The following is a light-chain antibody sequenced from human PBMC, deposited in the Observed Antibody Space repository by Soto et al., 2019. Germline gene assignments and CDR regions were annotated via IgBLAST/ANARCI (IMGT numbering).Light chain of an antibody. J-gene: IGKJ4*01. CDR2: AAS. CDR1: QSISSY. V-gene: IGKV1-39*01. Sequence: DIQMTQSPSSLSASVGDRVTITCRSSQSISSYLNWYQQKPGKAPKLLIYAASRLQSGVPSRFSGSGSGTDFTLTISSLQPEDCATYYCQPSYSTPLLTFGGGTKVEIK. CDR3: QPSYSTPLLT.